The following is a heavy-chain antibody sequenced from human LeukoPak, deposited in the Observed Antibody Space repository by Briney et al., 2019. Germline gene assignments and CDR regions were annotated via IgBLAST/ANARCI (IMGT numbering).Heavy chain of an antibody. CDR3: AKDQYSGSYYVRGFDY. CDR2: ISYDGSNK. D-gene: IGHD1-26*01. V-gene: IGHV3-30*18. J-gene: IGHJ4*02. CDR1: GFTFSSYG. Sequence: GGSLTLSCPAAGFTFSSYGMDWVRQAPGNGLEWVAVISYDGSNKYYADSVKGRFTISRENSKNTLYLQMNSLRAEDTAVYYCAKDQYSGSYYVRGFDYWGQGTLVTVSS.